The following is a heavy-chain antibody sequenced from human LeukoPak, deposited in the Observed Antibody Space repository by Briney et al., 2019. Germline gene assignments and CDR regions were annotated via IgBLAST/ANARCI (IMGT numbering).Heavy chain of an antibody. CDR2: IYHSGSA. Sequence: SETLSLACGVSGYSISSGYQWAWIRQSPGKGLEWIGSIYHSGSAHYNPSLKSRVTISVETSKNQFSLNMYSMTAADTAVYYCARDPRWLTPDCTSTSCYENYFDPWGQGTLVTVSS. J-gene: IGHJ5*02. D-gene: IGHD2-2*01. V-gene: IGHV4-38-2*02. CDR1: GYSISSGYQ. CDR3: ARDPRWLTPDCTSTSCYENYFDP.